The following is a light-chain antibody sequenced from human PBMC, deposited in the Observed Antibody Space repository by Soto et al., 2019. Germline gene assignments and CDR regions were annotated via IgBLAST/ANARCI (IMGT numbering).Light chain of an antibody. CDR1: SSAVGGYNY. CDR2: EVS. J-gene: IGLJ1*01. Sequence: QSALTHPASVSGSLGQSITISCTGTSSAVGGYNYVSWYQQHPGKAPKLIISEVSNRAAGVSNRFSGSKSGNTASLTISGLQAEDDAEYYCNSYTSKSTGVVGTGTKLTV. CDR3: NSYTSKSTGV. V-gene: IGLV2-14*01.